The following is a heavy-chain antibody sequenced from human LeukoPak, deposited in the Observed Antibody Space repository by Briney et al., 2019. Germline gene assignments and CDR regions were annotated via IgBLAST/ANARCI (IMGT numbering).Heavy chain of an antibody. CDR2: IYTSGST. V-gene: IGHV4-4*07. J-gene: IGHJ4*02. CDR3: ARDGVAYGDYVTDY. Sequence: PSETLSLTCTVSGGSISSYYWSWIRQPAGKGLEWIGRIYTSGSTNYNPSLKSRVTMSVDTSKNQFSLKLSSVTAADTAVYYCARDGVAYGDYVTDYWGQGTLVTVSS. D-gene: IGHD4-17*01. CDR1: GGSISSYY.